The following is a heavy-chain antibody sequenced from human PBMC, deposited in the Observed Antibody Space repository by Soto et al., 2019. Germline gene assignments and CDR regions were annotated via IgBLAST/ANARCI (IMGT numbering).Heavy chain of an antibody. V-gene: IGHV4-31*03. CDR2: IYYSGST. D-gene: IGHD6-6*01. Sequence: QVQLQESGPGLVKPSQTLSLTCTVSGGSISSGGYYWSWIRQHPGKGVEWIGYIYYSGSTYYNPSLKSRVTISVDTSKNQFSLKLSSVTAADTAVYYCAREEAARPGWFDPWGQGTLVTVSS. CDR1: GGSISSGGYY. CDR3: AREEAARPGWFDP. J-gene: IGHJ5*02.